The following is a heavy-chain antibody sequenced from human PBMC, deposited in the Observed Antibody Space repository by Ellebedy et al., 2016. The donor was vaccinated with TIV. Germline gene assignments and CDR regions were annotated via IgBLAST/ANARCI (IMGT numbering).Heavy chain of an antibody. CDR1: GFTFSTFA. Sequence: PGGSLRLSCSASGFTFSTFAMHWVRQAPGKGLQYVSGISRNGGNTYYADSVKGRFTISRDNSKDTLYLQMSSLRPEDTAVYPCVTQKGGSLYWGHGTLVTVSS. CDR3: VTQKGGSLY. V-gene: IGHV3-64D*09. J-gene: IGHJ4*01. D-gene: IGHD5-12*01. CDR2: ISRNGGNT.